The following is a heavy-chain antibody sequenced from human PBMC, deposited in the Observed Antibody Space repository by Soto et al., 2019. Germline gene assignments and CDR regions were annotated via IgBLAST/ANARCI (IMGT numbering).Heavy chain of an antibody. CDR1: GGSVSSGSYY. D-gene: IGHD2-2*01. J-gene: IGHJ5*02. CDR2: IYYSGST. Sequence: SETLSLTCTVSGGSVSSGSYYWSWIRQPPGKGLEWIGYIYYSGSTNYNPSLKSRVTISVDTSKNQFSLKLSSVTAADTAVYYRARTELGYCSSTSCLNWFDPWGQGTLVTVSS. V-gene: IGHV4-61*01. CDR3: ARTELGYCSSTSCLNWFDP.